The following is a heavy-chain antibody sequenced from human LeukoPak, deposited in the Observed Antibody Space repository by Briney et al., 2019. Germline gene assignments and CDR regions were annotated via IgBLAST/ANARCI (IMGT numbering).Heavy chain of an antibody. CDR2: ISSSSYI. Sequence: GGSLRLSCAASGFTFSNYNINWVRQAPGKGLEWVSSISSSSYIYYADSVKGRFTISRDNAKNSLYLQMNSLRAEDTAVYYCARDPAGTSYYDFWSGYYFDYWGQGTLVTVSS. V-gene: IGHV3-21*01. D-gene: IGHD3-3*01. J-gene: IGHJ4*02. CDR3: ARDPAGTSYYDFWSGYYFDY. CDR1: GFTFSNYN.